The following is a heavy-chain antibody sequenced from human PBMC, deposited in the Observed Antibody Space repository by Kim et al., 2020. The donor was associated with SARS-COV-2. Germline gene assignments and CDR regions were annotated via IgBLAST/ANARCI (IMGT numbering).Heavy chain of an antibody. D-gene: IGHD6-19*01. Sequence: GGSLRLSCAASGFTFSSYSMNWVRQAPGKGLEWVSSISSSSSYIYYADSVKGRFTISRDNAKNSLYLQMNNLRAEDTAVYYCARDLTMAVAGKGYYYGMDVWGQGTPVTVSS. CDR3: ARDLTMAVAGKGYYYGMDV. V-gene: IGHV3-21*01. CDR2: ISSSSSYI. CDR1: GFTFSSYS. J-gene: IGHJ6*02.